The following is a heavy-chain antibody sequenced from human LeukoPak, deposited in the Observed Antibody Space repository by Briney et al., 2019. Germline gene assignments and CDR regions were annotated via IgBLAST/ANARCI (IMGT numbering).Heavy chain of an antibody. CDR3: AKGGSSGWYADY. V-gene: IGHV3-9*03. CDR2: VSWNSATI. Sequence: PGGSLRLSCVASGFKFDDYAMHWVRQAPGKGLEWVSGVSWNSATIGYADSEKGRFTISRDNAKNSLYLQMSSLRPEDMALYYCAKGGSSGWYADYWGQGTLVTVSS. CDR1: GFKFDDYA. D-gene: IGHD6-19*01. J-gene: IGHJ4*02.